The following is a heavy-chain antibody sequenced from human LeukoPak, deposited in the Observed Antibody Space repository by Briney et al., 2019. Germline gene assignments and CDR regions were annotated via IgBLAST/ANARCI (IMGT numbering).Heavy chain of an antibody. D-gene: IGHD6-19*01. V-gene: IGHV3-48*03. Sequence: GGSLRLSCAASGFSFSFYEMYWVRQAPGKGLEWVSYISSSGTTRYYTDSVKGRFTISRANAKNSLFLQMNSLKAEDTAFYYCTTLTVASNFDYWGQGSLVTVSS. CDR3: TTLTVASNFDY. CDR2: ISSSGTTR. J-gene: IGHJ4*02. CDR1: GFSFSFYE.